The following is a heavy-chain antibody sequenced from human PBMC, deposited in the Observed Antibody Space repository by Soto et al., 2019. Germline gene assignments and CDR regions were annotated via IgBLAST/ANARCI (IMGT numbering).Heavy chain of an antibody. CDR1: GFIFSTYR. J-gene: IGHJ4*02. Sequence: GDSLRLSCAASGFIFSTYRMTCVRQAPGKGLEWVSIITGSGTSAYYAESVKGRFTVSRDNSKNTLHLQMNSLRADDTAVYYCAKRGTAAGLPPYFFDYWGQGT. CDR2: ITGSGTSA. D-gene: IGHD6-13*01. CDR3: AKRGTAAGLPPYFFDY. V-gene: IGHV3-23*01.